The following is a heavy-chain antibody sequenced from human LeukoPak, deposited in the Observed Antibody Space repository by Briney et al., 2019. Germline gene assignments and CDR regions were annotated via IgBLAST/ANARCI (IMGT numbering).Heavy chain of an antibody. J-gene: IGHJ4*02. D-gene: IGHD6-19*01. CDR1: GGSIIGYY. V-gene: IGHV4-59*01. CDR3: ARGGGSSGWPYFDY. CDR2: IYYSGST. Sequence: SETLSLTCTVSGGSIIGYYWSWIRQPPGKGLEWIGYIYYSGSTNYNPSLKSRVTISMDTSKNQFSLKLSSVTAADTAVYYCARGGGSSGWPYFDYWGQGTLVTVSS.